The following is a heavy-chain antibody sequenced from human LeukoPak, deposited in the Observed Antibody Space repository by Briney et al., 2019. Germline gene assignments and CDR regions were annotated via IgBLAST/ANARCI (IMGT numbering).Heavy chain of an antibody. D-gene: IGHD3-10*01. CDR3: ASLYYYGSGSYYFDY. CDR2: IYYSGST. V-gene: IGHV4-39*07. CDR1: GGSISSSSYY. J-gene: IGHJ4*02. Sequence: ASETLSLTCTVYGGSISSSSYYWGWIRQPPGKGLEWIGSIYYSGSTYYNPSLKSRVTISVDTSKNQFSLKLSSVTAADTAVYYCASLYYYGSGSYYFDYWGQGTLVTVSS.